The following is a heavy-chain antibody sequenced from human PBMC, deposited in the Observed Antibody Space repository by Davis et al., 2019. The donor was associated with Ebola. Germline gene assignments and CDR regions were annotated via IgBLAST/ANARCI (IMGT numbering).Heavy chain of an antibody. D-gene: IGHD3-16*02. J-gene: IGHJ4*02. CDR1: GGSFSGYY. Sequence: SETLSLTCAVHGGSFSGYYWSWIRQPPGKGLEWIGEINHSGSTNYNPSLKSRVTISVDTSKNQFSLKLSSVTAADTAVYYCARGGYYIWGSYRNLPYYFDYWGQGTLVTVSS. CDR2: INHSGST. CDR3: ARGGYYIWGSYRNLPYYFDY. V-gene: IGHV4-34*01.